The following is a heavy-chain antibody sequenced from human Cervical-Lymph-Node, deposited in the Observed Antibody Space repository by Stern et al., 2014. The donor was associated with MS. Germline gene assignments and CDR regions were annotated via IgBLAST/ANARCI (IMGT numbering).Heavy chain of an antibody. V-gene: IGHV4-39*01. CDR3: AKHACTGAACPFDL. Sequence: QVQLQESGPGLVKPSETLSLTCAVSGDSISSYTHYWAWIRQPPGKGLEWIGSVYYSGATSYNPSLKSPVTISVDTPKNHFSLGLNSVTAADTAVYYCAKHACTGAACPFDLWGQGTLVTVSS. J-gene: IGHJ4*02. D-gene: IGHD2-8*02. CDR1: GDSISSYTHY. CDR2: VYYSGAT.